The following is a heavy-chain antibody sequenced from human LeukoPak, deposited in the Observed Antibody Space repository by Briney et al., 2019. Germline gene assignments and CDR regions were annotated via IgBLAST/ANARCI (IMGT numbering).Heavy chain of an antibody. CDR2: ISGDAGTT. D-gene: IGHD3-22*01. Sequence: PGGSLRLSCEASGFTFKTYSMNWVRQAPGKGLEWISYISGDAGTTNYADSVKGRFTISRGNAKSSLFLQMEGLSADDTAVYYCATVNFYYDDSGYMPFDHWGQGALVVISS. V-gene: IGHV3-48*04. J-gene: IGHJ4*02. CDR1: GFTFKTYS. CDR3: ATVNFYYDDSGYMPFDH.